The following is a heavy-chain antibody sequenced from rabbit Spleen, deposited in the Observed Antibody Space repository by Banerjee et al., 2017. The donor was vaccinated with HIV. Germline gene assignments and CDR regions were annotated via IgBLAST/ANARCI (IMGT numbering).Heavy chain of an antibody. J-gene: IGHJ4*01. V-gene: IGHV1S40*01. Sequence: QSLEESGGDLVKPEGSLTLTCTASGFSFSSSYYMCWVRQAPGKGLEYIACIYADSSGSTVYASWAKGRFTISKTSSTTVTLEMTSLTAADTATYFCARGSAAMTMVITGYYLNLWGPGTLVT. CDR2: IYADSSGST. CDR1: GFSFSSSYY. CDR3: ARGSAAMTMVITGYYLNL. D-gene: IGHD2-1*01.